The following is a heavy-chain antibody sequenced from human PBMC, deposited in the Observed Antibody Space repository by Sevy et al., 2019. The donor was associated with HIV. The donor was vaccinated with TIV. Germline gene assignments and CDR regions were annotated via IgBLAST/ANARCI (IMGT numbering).Heavy chain of an antibody. CDR3: AKAHADCSGGTCYTAHYYYDMDV. CDR1: GFAFSDYA. J-gene: IGHJ6*02. Sequence: GGSLRLSCAASGFAFSDYAMHWVRQAPGKGLEWVAAISYAGDNKYFADSVKGRFTVSKDNSKNTLYREMNSLRAEDTAVYYCAKAHADCSGGTCYTAHYYYDMDVWGRGATVTVSS. V-gene: IGHV3-30*18. CDR2: ISYAGDNK. D-gene: IGHD2-15*01.